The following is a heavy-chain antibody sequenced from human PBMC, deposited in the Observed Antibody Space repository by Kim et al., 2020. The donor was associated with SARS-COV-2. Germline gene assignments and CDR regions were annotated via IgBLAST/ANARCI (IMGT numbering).Heavy chain of an antibody. CDR2: IYYSGST. CDR3: ASTMVRGVKHIEYYFDY. D-gene: IGHD3-10*01. V-gene: IGHV4-31*03. J-gene: IGHJ4*02. Sequence: SETLSLTCTVSGGSISSGGYYWSWIRQHPGKGLEWIGYIYYSGSTYYNPSLKSRVTISVDTSKNQFSLKLSSVTAADTAVYYCASTMVRGVKHIEYYFDYWGQGTLVTVSS. CDR1: GGSISSGGYY.